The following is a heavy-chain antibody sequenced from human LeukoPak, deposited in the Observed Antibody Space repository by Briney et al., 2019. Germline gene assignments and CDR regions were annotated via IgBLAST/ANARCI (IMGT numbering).Heavy chain of an antibody. CDR2: IKQDGSET. J-gene: IGHJ4*02. CDR3: ARDFSATGGLDY. Sequence: GGSLRLSCAASGFIFSSYGMHWVRQPPGKGLEWVANIKQDGSETYYVDSVKGRFTISRDNAKNSLYLHMNSLRAEDTAAYYCARDFSATGGLDYWGQGTLVTVSS. D-gene: IGHD1-14*01. CDR1: GFIFSSYG. V-gene: IGHV3-7*01.